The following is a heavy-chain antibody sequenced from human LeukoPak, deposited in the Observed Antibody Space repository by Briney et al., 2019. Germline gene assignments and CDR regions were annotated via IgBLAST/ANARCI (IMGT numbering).Heavy chain of an antibody. CDR2: IIPILGIA. CDR1: GGTFSSYA. Sequence: SVKVSCKASGGTFSSYAISWVRQAPGQGLEWMGRIIPILGIANYAQKFQGRVTITADKSTSTAYMELSSLRSEDTAVYYCAREGDSSGYSSGSMDYWGQGTLVTVSS. J-gene: IGHJ4*02. V-gene: IGHV1-69*04. CDR3: AREGDSSGYSSGSMDY. D-gene: IGHD3-22*01.